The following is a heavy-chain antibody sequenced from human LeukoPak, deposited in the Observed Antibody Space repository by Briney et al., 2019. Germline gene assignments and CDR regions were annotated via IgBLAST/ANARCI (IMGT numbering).Heavy chain of an antibody. Sequence: KPGGSLRLSCVDSGFTFSTYSMNWVRQAPGKGLEWVSSISSSSSYIYYGDSVKGQFTISRDNAKNSLYLQMNSLRAEDTAVYYCARDGAVTNGRYFDYWGQGTLVTVSS. V-gene: IGHV3-21*01. J-gene: IGHJ4*02. CDR1: GFTFSTYS. CDR2: ISSSSSYI. D-gene: IGHD4-17*01. CDR3: ARDGAVTNGRYFDY.